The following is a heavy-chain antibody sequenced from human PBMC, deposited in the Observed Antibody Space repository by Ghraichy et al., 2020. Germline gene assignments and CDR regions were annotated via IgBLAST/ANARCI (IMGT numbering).Heavy chain of an antibody. D-gene: IGHD2-2*02. CDR1: GFTFSSYW. Sequence: GGSLRLSCAASGFTFSSYWMHWVRQAPGKGLVWVSSISTDGSRTSYADSVKGRFTISRDNAKNTLYLQMTSLRAEDTAVYYCARDPYCSSTNCYTGSWFDLWGLGTLVTVSS. CDR3: ARDPYCSSTNCYTGSWFDL. J-gene: IGHJ5*02. CDR2: ISTDGSRT. V-gene: IGHV3-74*01.